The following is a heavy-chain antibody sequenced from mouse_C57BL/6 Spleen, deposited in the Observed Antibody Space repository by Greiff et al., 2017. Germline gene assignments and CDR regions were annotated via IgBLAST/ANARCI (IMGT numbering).Heavy chain of an antibody. CDR2: ISYSGST. Sequence: VQLKESGPGMVKPSQSLSLTCTVTGYSITSGYDWHWIRHFPGNKLEWMGYISYSGSTNYNPSLKSRISSTHDTSKNHFFLKLNSGTTEDTATYYCARDADYGSSSYYAMGYWGQGASVTVSS. CDR3: ARDADYGSSSYYAMGY. J-gene: IGHJ4*01. V-gene: IGHV3-1*01. CDR1: GYSITSGYD. D-gene: IGHD1-1*01.